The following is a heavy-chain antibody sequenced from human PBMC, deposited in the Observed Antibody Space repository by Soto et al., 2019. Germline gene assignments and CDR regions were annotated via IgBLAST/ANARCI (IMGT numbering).Heavy chain of an antibody. V-gene: IGHV1-69*01. J-gene: IGHJ4*02. CDR1: GGTFSSYA. CDR3: ASTLSGSSWLRQAYYFDY. CDR2: IIPIFGTA. Sequence: QVQLVQSGAEVKKPGSSVKVSCKASGGTFSSYAISWVRQAPGQGLEWMGGIIPIFGTANYAQKFQGRVTITEDESTSTAYMELSSLRSEDTAVYYCASTLSGSSWLRQAYYFDYWGQGTLVTVSS. D-gene: IGHD6-13*01.